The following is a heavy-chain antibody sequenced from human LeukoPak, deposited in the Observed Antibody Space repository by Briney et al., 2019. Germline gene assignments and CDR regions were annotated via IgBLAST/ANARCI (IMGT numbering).Heavy chain of an antibody. CDR1: GYTFTGYY. V-gene: IGHV1-2*02. Sequence: GASVKVSCKASGYTFTGYYMHWVRQAPGQGLEWMGWINPNSGGTNYAQKFQGRVTMTRDTSISTAYMELSRLRSDDTAVYYCARVWGSSGDGLQFFQHWGQGTLVTVSS. D-gene: IGHD6-19*01. CDR2: INPNSGGT. CDR3: ARVWGSSGDGLQFFQH. J-gene: IGHJ1*01.